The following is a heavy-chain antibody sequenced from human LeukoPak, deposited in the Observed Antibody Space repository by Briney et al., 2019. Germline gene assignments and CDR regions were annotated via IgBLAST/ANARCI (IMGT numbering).Heavy chain of an antibody. J-gene: IGHJ4*02. CDR3: ARRIQLWSPVDY. V-gene: IGHV4-39*07. Sequence: PSETLSLTCTVSGGSISSSSYYWGWIRQPPGKGLEWIGSIYYSGSTYYNPSLKSRVTISVDTSKNQFSLKLSSVTAADTAVYYCARRIQLWSPVDYWGQGTLVTVSS. D-gene: IGHD5-18*01. CDR1: GGSISSSSYY. CDR2: IYYSGST.